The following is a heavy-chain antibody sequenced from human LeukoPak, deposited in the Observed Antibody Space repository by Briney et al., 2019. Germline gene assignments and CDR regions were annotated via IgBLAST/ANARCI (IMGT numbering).Heavy chain of an antibody. J-gene: IGHJ4*02. Sequence: PGGSLRLSCAASGFTFSRFGMHWVRQAPGKGLEWVAIISFDGSNKYYEDSVKGRFTISRDNSKNTLNLQMNSLRAEDTAVYYCAKDITQVRYDSSGSFDYWGQGTLVTVSS. CDR2: ISFDGSNK. CDR3: AKDITQVRYDSSGSFDY. V-gene: IGHV3-30*18. CDR1: GFTFSRFG. D-gene: IGHD3-22*01.